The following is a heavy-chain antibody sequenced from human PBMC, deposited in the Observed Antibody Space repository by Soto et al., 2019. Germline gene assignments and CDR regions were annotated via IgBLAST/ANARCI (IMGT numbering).Heavy chain of an antibody. Sequence: QVVLEQSGGEVKKPGASLKVSCKASGYTFSGYSITWVRQAPGQGLEWMGRISGYNGNTNYARTLRGRLTLTTDTSTSTAYMELRSLTSDDTAVYYCARDVFCGGAPACPDMDVWGQGTTVTVSS. V-gene: IGHV1-18*04. D-gene: IGHD2-21*01. CDR2: ISGYNGNT. CDR3: ARDVFCGGAPACPDMDV. CDR1: GYTFSGYS. J-gene: IGHJ6*02.